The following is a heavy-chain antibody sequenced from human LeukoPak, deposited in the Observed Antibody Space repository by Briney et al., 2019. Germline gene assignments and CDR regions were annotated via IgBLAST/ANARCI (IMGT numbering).Heavy chain of an antibody. J-gene: IGHJ4*02. D-gene: IGHD3-3*01. CDR1: GVTFSSYA. CDR2: ICGSGGST. Sequence: HPGGSLRLSCAASGVTFSSYAMSWVRQAPGRGLEWVSAICGSGGSTYSADSVKGGFTISRDNSKNTLYLQMNSQRADDTAVYYCAKDLSQGSYDFWSGYFTTIDYWGQGTLVTVSS. V-gene: IGHV3-23*01. CDR3: AKDLSQGSYDFWSGYFTTIDY.